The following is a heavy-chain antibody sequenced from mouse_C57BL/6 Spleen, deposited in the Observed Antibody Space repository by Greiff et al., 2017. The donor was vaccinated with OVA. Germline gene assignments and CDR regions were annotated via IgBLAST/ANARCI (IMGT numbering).Heavy chain of an antibody. V-gene: IGHV1-15*01. Sequence: VKLQQSGAELVRPGASVTLSCKASGYTFTDYEMHWVKQTPVHGLEWIGAIDPETGGTAYNQKFKGKAILTADKSSSTAYMELRSLTSEDSAVYYCTREKLPYYFDYWGQGTTLTVSS. CDR3: TREKLPYYFDY. CDR2: IDPETGGT. J-gene: IGHJ2*01. CDR1: GYTFTDYE.